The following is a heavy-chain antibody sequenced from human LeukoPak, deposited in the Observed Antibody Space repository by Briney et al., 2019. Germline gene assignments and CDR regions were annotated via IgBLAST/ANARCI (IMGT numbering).Heavy chain of an antibody. V-gene: IGHV4-59*08. CDR1: GGSISSNY. J-gene: IGHJ6*03. D-gene: IGHD5/OR15-5a*01. Sequence: SETLSLTCNVSGGSISSNYWTWIRQTPGKGLGWIGYIYYNGETNYNPSLKSRVIISLDTSKNQFSMNMTSVSAADTAVYYCARRVLFYYYYFMDVWGEGTTVTVSS. CDR2: IYYNGET. CDR3: ARRVLFYYYYFMDV.